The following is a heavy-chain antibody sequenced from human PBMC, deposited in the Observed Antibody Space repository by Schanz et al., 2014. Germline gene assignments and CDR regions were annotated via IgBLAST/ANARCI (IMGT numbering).Heavy chain of an antibody. CDR1: GGTFSSYT. D-gene: IGHD5-12*01. J-gene: IGHJ4*02. Sequence: QVQLVQSGAEVKKPGSSVKVSCKASGGTFSSYTISWVRQAPGQGLEWMGRIIPILGIANYAQKFQGRLTMTRNTSMSTAYIELHILTSEDTAVYYCARAFGGYDPAGALDYWGQGTLVTVSS. V-gene: IGHV1-69*02. CDR3: ARAFGGYDPAGALDY. CDR2: IIPILGIA.